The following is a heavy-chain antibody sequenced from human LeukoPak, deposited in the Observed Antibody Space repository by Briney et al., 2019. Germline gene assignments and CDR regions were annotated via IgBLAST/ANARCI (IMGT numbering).Heavy chain of an antibody. D-gene: IGHD4-17*01. CDR2: INHSGST. J-gene: IGHJ3*02. V-gene: IGHV4-34*01. Sequence: PSETLSLTCAVYGGSFSGNYWSWIRQPPGKGLEWIGEINHSGSTNYNPSLKSRVTISVDTSKNQFSLKLSSVTAADTAVYYCARVRAVTTRNAFDIWGQGTMVTVSS. CDR3: ARVRAVTTRNAFDI. CDR1: GGSFSGNY.